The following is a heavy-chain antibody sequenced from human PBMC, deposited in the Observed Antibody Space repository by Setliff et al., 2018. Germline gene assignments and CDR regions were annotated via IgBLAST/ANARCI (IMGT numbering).Heavy chain of an antibody. CDR1: GGSLRGNAIF. Sequence: LSLTCTVSGGSLRGNAIFWDWIRQPPGKGLEWIGSIYYTGDPYYNPSLKSRVTMSVDTSRNQLSLKLTSVTAADTAVYYCARHVGSRSRGYNYYYYYMDVWGKGTTVTVSS. J-gene: IGHJ6*03. CDR3: ARHVGSRSRGYNYYYYYMDV. CDR2: IYYTGDP. V-gene: IGHV4-39*01. D-gene: IGHD3-10*01.